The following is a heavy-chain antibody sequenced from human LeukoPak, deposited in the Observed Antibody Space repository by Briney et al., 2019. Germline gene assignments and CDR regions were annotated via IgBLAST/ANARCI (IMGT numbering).Heavy chain of an antibody. CDR2: IRGRSYSM. CDR3: VRGKRRFDY. V-gene: IGHV3-11*01. CDR1: GFSFNESY. J-gene: IGHJ4*02. Sequence: GGSLRLSCAASGFSFNESYMTWIRQAPGKGLEWVAYIRGRSYSMYYADSVKGRFNISRDNSLNSLYLHMSSLRADDTAVYYCVRGKRRFDYWGQGTLVTVSS.